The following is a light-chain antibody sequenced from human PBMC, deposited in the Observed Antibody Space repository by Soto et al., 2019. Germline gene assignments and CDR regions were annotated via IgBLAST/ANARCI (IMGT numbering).Light chain of an antibody. CDR1: SSNIGTNY. J-gene: IGLJ3*02. Sequence: QSALTQPPSASGTPGQRVTISCSGTSSNIGTNYVYWYQHLPGTAPKLLIYRNNQRPSGVPDRFSGSKSGTSASLAISGLRSEDEADYYCAAWDDSLSAWVFGGGTKLTVL. V-gene: IGLV1-47*01. CDR3: AAWDDSLSAWV. CDR2: RNN.